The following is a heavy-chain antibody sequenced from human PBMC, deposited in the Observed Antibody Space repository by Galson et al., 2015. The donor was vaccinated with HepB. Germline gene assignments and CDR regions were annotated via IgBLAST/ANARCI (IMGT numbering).Heavy chain of an antibody. Sequence: SLRLSCAASGFTFSSYAMHWVRQAPGKGLEWVAVISYDGSNKYYADSVKGRFTISRDNSKNTLYLQMNSLRAEDTAVYYCARDLSRYCGGDCYSSPDYWGQGTLVTVSS. J-gene: IGHJ4*02. CDR2: ISYDGSNK. D-gene: IGHD2-21*02. V-gene: IGHV3-30*04. CDR3: ARDLSRYCGGDCYSSPDY. CDR1: GFTFSSYA.